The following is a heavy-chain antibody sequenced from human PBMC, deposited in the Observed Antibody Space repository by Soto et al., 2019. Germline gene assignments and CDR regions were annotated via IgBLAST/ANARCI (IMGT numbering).Heavy chain of an antibody. CDR2: INHSGST. V-gene: IGHV4-34*01. CDR3: ARGVRVDTAMELYYYGMDV. Sequence: SETLSLTCAVYGGSFSGYYWSWIRQPPGKGLEWIGEINHSGSTNYNPSLKSRVTISVDTSKNQFSLKLSSVTAADTAVYYCARGVRVDTAMELYYYGMDVWGQGTTVTVSS. CDR1: GGSFSGYY. D-gene: IGHD5-18*01. J-gene: IGHJ6*02.